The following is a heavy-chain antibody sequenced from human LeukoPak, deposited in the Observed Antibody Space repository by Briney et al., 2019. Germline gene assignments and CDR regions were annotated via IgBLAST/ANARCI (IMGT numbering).Heavy chain of an antibody. J-gene: IGHJ4*02. CDR1: GGSINNYY. V-gene: IGHV4-4*07. Sequence: PSETLSLTCTVSGGSINNYYWSWIRQSAGKGLEWIGHIHTSGSTNYNPSLKSRVTMSVDTSKNQFSLKVNSVTAADTAVYYCARAEPRGSIWYPYWGQGTLVTVSS. CDR2: IHTSGST. CDR3: ARAEPRGSIWYPY. D-gene: IGHD6-13*01.